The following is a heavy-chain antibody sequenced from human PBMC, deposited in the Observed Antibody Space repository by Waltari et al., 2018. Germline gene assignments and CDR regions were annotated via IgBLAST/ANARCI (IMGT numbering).Heavy chain of an antibody. CDR3: AKGTYFLTIFGVTITDL. CDR1: GFTFSSYA. V-gene: IGHV3-23*01. CDR2: ISGRGGST. Sequence: EVQLLESGGGLVQPGGSLRLSCAASGFTFSSYAMSWVRQAPGKGGEWVSVISGRGGSTYYADSVKGRVTISRDNSKNTLYLQMNSLRAEDTAVYYCAKGTYFLTIFGVTITDLWGQGTLVTVSS. J-gene: IGHJ5*02. D-gene: IGHD3-3*01.